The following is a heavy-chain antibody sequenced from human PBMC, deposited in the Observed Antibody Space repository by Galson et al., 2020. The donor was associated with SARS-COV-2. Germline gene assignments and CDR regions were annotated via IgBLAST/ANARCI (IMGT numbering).Heavy chain of an antibody. CDR1: GFTFSSYA. CDR2: ISYDGSNK. D-gene: IGHD4-4*01. V-gene: IGHV3-30*01. Sequence: AGSLSLSCAASGFTFSSYAMHWVRQPPGTGLEWVAVISYDGSNKYYADSVKGRFTTSRDKPKNTLYLQMNSLRAEDTAVYYCAREEMTTINAFAVWGQGTMVTGPS. J-gene: IGHJ3*01. CDR3: AREEMTTINAFAV.